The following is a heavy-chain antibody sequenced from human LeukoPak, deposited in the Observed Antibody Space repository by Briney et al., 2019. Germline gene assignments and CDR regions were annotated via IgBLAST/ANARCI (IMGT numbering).Heavy chain of an antibody. CDR3: ARSSLAVAGGVFDY. V-gene: IGHV1-18*01. CDR2: ISTYSGNT. Sequence: GASVNVSCKASGYTFTSYGISWVRQAPGQGLEWMGWISTYSGNTHYAQKLQGRVTITTDTSTSTAYMELRSLRSDDTAVYYCARSSLAVAGGVFDYWGQGTLVTVSS. D-gene: IGHD6-19*01. J-gene: IGHJ4*02. CDR1: GYTFTSYG.